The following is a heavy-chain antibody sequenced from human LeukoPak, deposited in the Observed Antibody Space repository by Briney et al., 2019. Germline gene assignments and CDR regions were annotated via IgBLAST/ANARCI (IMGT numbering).Heavy chain of an antibody. Sequence: GGSLILSCAASGFTFSSYSMNWVRQAPGKGLEWVSYISSSSSTIYYADSVKGRFTISRDNAKNSLYLQMNSLRDEDTAVYYCARDFFYGDYVFWYFDLWGRGTLVTVSS. D-gene: IGHD4-17*01. CDR1: GFTFSSYS. V-gene: IGHV3-48*02. CDR2: ISSSSSTI. J-gene: IGHJ2*01. CDR3: ARDFFYGDYVFWYFDL.